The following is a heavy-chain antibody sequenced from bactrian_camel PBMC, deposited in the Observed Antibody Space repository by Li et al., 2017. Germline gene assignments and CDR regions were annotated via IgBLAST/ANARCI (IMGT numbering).Heavy chain of an antibody. CDR3: TAGEPRGGSCLLEYSDY. Sequence: HVQLVESGGGSVQAGGSLRLSCALSGDTASTYCMGWFRQGPEKQREGVAAIDSDGSTTYADYVKGRFTISTDHAKNTLYLQMNTLKPEDTGKYFCTAGEPRGGSCLLEYSDYWGLGTQVTVS. J-gene: IGHJ4*01. CDR2: IDSDGST. V-gene: IGHV3S53*01. CDR1: GDTASTYC. D-gene: IGHD7*01.